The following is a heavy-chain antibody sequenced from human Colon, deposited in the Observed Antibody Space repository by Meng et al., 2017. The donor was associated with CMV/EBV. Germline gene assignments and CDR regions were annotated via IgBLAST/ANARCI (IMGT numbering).Heavy chain of an antibody. V-gene: IGHV1-69*10. D-gene: IGHD1-26*01. Sequence: SVKVSCKASGGTFSSYAISWVRQAPGQGLEWMGGIIPILGIANYAQRFLGRVTMTRDTSTTTVYMELTSLRSEDTAIYYCARDPMGRQWDFGYWGQGTLVTVSS. CDR3: ARDPMGRQWDFGY. CDR2: IIPILGIA. CDR1: GGTFSSYA. J-gene: IGHJ4*02.